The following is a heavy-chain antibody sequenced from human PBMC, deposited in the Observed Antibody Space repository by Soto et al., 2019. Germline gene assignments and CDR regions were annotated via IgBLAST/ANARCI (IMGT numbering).Heavy chain of an antibody. Sequence: EVQLVESGGGLVQPGGSLRLSCAASGFTVSSNYMSWVRQAPGKGLEWVSVIYSGGSTYYADSVKGRFTISRDNSKNTTYLQMNSRRAEDTAVYYCARDSYYYDSSGYPFDYWGQGTLVTVSS. J-gene: IGHJ4*02. D-gene: IGHD3-22*01. CDR2: IYSGGST. CDR3: ARDSYYYDSSGYPFDY. V-gene: IGHV3-66*01. CDR1: GFTVSSNY.